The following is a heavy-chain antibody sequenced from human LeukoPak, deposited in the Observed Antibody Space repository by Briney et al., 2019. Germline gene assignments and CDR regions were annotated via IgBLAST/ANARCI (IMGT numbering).Heavy chain of an antibody. CDR2: IIPIFGTA. CDR1: GYTLTELS. D-gene: IGHD3-3*01. J-gene: IGHJ4*02. Sequence: SVKVSCKVSGYTLTELSMHWVRQAPGQGLEWMGGIIPIFGTANYAQKFQGRVTITADESTSTAYMELSSLRSEDTAVYYCAREGGITIFGVATEMYYFDYWGQGTLVTVSS. V-gene: IGHV1-69*13. CDR3: AREGGITIFGVATEMYYFDY.